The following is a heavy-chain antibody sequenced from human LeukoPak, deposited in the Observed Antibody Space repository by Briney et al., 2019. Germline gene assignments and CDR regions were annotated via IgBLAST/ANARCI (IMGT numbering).Heavy chain of an antibody. V-gene: IGHV3-15*01. CDR3: TGGDYGSAFDY. CDR2: IKSKTDGGTT. D-gene: IGHD4-17*01. CDR1: GFTFSNAW. J-gene: IGHJ4*02. Sequence: GGSLRLSCAASGFTFSNAWMSWVRQAPGKGLEWGGRIKSKTDGGTTDYAAPVKGRFTISRDDSKNTLYLQMNSLKTEHTAVYYCTGGDYGSAFDYWGQGTLVTVSS.